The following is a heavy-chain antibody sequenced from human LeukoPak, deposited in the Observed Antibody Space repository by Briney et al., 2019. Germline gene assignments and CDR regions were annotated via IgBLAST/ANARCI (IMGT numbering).Heavy chain of an antibody. J-gene: IGHJ4*02. Sequence: TLSLTRAVSGGPLSRGGFSRGWIRPPPRKGPGGIGYIYHSGSTYYNPSLKSRVTISVDRSKNQFSLKLSSVTAADTAVYYCARGGGYGDYVFDYWGQGTLVTVSS. CDR3: ARGGGYGDYVFDY. D-gene: IGHD4-17*01. CDR1: GGPLSRGGFS. CDR2: IYHSGST. V-gene: IGHV4-30-2*01.